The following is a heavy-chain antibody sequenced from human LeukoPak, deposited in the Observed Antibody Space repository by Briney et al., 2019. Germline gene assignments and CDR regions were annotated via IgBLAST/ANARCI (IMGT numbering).Heavy chain of an antibody. CDR1: GFTFTSCS. V-gene: IGHV3-23*01. CDR2: ISGSGGST. J-gene: IGHJ4*02. CDR3: AKFHDAAAGKRGYFDY. Sequence: PGGSLRLSCAASGFTFTSCSINWVRQAPGKGLEWVSAISGSGGSTYYADSVKGRFTISRDNSKNTLYLQMNSLRAEDTAVYYCAKFHDAAAGKRGYFDYWGQGTLVTVSS. D-gene: IGHD6-13*01.